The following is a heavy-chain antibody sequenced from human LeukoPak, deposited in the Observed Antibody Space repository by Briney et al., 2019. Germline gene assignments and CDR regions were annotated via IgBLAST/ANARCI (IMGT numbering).Heavy chain of an antibody. J-gene: IGHJ5*02. CDR3: ARRICSGGSCYYLDWFDP. Sequence: TSETLSLTCAVSGGSISSSNWWSWVRQPPGKGLEWIGEIYHSGSTNYNPSLKSRVTISVDKSKNQFSLKLSSVTAADTAVYYCARRICSGGSCYYLDWFDPWGQGTLVTVSS. CDR1: GGSISSSNW. D-gene: IGHD2-15*01. CDR2: IYHSGST. V-gene: IGHV4-4*02.